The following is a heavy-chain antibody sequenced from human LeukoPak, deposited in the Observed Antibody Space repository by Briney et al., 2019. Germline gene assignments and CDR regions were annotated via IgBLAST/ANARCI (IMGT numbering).Heavy chain of an antibody. Sequence: GASVKVSCKASGYTFTSYDINWVRQATGQGLEWMGWMNPNSGNTGYAQKFQGRVTITRNTSLSTAYMELSSLRSEDTAVYYCARAVVVAATGGDWFDPWGQGTLVTVSS. CDR3: ARAVVVAATGGDWFDP. CDR2: MNPNSGNT. D-gene: IGHD2-15*01. V-gene: IGHV1-8*03. J-gene: IGHJ5*02. CDR1: GYTFTSYD.